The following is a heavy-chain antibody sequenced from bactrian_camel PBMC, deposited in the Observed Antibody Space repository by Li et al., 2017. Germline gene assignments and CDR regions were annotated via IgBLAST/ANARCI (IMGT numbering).Heavy chain of an antibody. Sequence: HVQLVESGGDSVQAGGSLRLSCAASGYDYYCRYDMSWYRQAPGKEREFVSGIDSDGSTSYADSVKGRFTISKDNAKNIQYLQMNSLKPEDTAMYYCAADRRSWCLGRFRRVGNYSFEGQGTQVTVS. J-gene: IGHJ4*01. V-gene: IGHV3S53*01. D-gene: IGHD2*01. CDR2: IDSDGST. CDR1: GYDYYCRYD.